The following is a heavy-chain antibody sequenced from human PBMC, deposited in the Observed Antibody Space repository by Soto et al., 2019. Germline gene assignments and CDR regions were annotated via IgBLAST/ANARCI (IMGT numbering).Heavy chain of an antibody. J-gene: IGHJ5*02. D-gene: IGHD3-3*01. Sequence: PSETLSLTCTVSGGPISSYYWSWIRQPAGKGLEWIGRIYTSGSTNYNPSLKSQVTMSVDTSKNQFSLKLSSVTAADTAVYYCARGITIFGVVISTGGYNWFDPWGQGTLVTVSS. CDR1: GGPISSYY. CDR3: ARGITIFGVVISTGGYNWFDP. V-gene: IGHV4-4*07. CDR2: IYTSGST.